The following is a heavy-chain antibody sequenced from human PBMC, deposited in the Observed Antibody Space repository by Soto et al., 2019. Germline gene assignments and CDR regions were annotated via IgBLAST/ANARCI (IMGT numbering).Heavy chain of an antibody. D-gene: IGHD3-9*01. J-gene: IGHJ3*02. Sequence: SETLSLTCTVSGGSISSSSYYWGWIRQPPGKGLEWIGSIYYSGSTYYNPSLKSRVTISVDTSKNQFSLKLSSVTAADTAVYYCARTLTGDAFDIWGQGTMVTVS. CDR2: IYYSGST. CDR1: GGSISSSSYY. V-gene: IGHV4-39*07. CDR3: ARTLTGDAFDI.